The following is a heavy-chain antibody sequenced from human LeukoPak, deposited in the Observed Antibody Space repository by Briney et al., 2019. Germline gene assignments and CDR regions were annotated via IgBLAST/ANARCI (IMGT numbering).Heavy chain of an antibody. Sequence: SSETLSLTCTVSGGSMNTYYWSWMRQPPGKGLEWIGYIYYSGNTYYNPSLQSRVTISVDTSKNQFSLKVRSVTAADTAIYYCARGLGWKVATMGLFYMDVWGEGTPVTVSS. CDR2: IYYSGNT. CDR1: GGSMNTYY. J-gene: IGHJ6*03. V-gene: IGHV4-59*12. CDR3: ARGLGWKVATMGLFYMDV. D-gene: IGHD5-24*01.